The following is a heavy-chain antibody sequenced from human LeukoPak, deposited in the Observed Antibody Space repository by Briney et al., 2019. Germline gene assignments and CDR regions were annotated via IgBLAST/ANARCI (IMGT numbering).Heavy chain of an antibody. V-gene: IGHV3-74*01. CDR3: SRDSLSSCGGDCYSDLDV. Sequence: PGGSLRLSCAASGFTFSNYWMHWVRQAPGEALMWVSRIKSDGSSTTYADSVKGRFTISRDNAKNTLYLQMNSLRAEDTAVYYCSRDSLSSCGGDCYSDLDVWGQGTTVTVSS. J-gene: IGHJ6*02. CDR2: IKSDGSST. D-gene: IGHD2-21*02. CDR1: GFTFSNYW.